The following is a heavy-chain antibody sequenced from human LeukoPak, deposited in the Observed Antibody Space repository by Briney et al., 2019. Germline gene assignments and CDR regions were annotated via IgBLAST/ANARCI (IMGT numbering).Heavy chain of an antibody. CDR3: AREVISEGATHFDY. V-gene: IGHV3-21*01. Sequence: GGSLRLSCAASGFTFSSYSMNWVRQAPGKGLEWVSSISSSSGYIYYADSVKGRFTISRDNAKNSLYLQMNSLRAEDTAVYNCAREVISEGATHFDYWGQGTLVTVSS. CDR1: GFTFSSYS. J-gene: IGHJ4*02. D-gene: IGHD1-26*01. CDR2: ISSSSGYI.